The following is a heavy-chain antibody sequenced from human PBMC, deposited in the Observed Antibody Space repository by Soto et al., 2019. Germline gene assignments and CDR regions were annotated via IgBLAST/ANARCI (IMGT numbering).Heavy chain of an antibody. CDR3: ARVPVVVTAIWLDYGMDV. CDR2: IYYGGST. D-gene: IGHD2-21*02. CDR1: GGSISSGGYY. J-gene: IGHJ6*02. V-gene: IGHV4-31*01. Sequence: QVQLQESGPGLVKPSQTLSLTCTVSGGSISSGGYYWSWIRQHPGKGLEWIGYIYYGGSTYYNPSLKSLVTRSVDASTNQFSLKLSSVTSADTAVYYCARVPVVVTAIWLDYGMDVWGQGTTVTVSS.